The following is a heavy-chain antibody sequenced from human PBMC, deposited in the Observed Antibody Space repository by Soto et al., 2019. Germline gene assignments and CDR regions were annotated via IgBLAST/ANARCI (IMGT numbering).Heavy chain of an antibody. J-gene: IGHJ6*02. CDR3: ARDRGFRGSGSYYKRYYYYGMDV. CDR1: GGSISSGDYY. V-gene: IGHV4-30-4*01. CDR2: IYYSGST. D-gene: IGHD3-10*01. Sequence: SETLSLTCTVSGGSISSGDYYWSWIRQPPGKGLEWIGYIYYSGSTYYNPSLKSRVTISVDTSKNQFSLKLSSVTAADTAVYYCARDRGFRGSGSYYKRYYYYGMDVWGQGTTVTVSS.